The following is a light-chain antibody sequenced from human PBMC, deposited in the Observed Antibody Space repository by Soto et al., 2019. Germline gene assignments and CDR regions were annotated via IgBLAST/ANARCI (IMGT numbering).Light chain of an antibody. V-gene: IGLV1-40*01. CDR1: SSNIGAGYD. J-gene: IGLJ2*01. CDR2: QNN. CDR3: ESYDSSLSAVV. Sequence: QSVPTQPPSVSGAPGQRVSIACTGSSSNIGAGYDVHWYEHLPGTAPKLLIYQNNNRPSGVPDRFSGSKSGTSASLDITGLQAEDEADYYCESYDSSLSAVVVGGGTKLTVL.